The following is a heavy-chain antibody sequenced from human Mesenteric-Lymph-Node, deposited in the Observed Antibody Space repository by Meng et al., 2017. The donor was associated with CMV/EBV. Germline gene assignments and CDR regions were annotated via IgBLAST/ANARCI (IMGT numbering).Heavy chain of an antibody. Sequence: KVSCKASGYDFSNFDIPWVRQATGQGLEWMGWMNPNSGYTGYAQRFQGRVTMTRDTSISTAYMELSSLTSEDTAVYYCARGHSSRWYDWGQGTLVTVSS. D-gene: IGHD6-13*01. J-gene: IGHJ4*02. V-gene: IGHV1-8*01. CDR3: ARGHSSRWYD. CDR2: MNPNSGYT. CDR1: GYDFSNFD.